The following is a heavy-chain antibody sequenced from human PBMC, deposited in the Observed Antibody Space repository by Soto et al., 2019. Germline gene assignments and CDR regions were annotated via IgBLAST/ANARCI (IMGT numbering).Heavy chain of an antibody. Sequence: GGSLRLSCAASGFTFSSYGMHWVRQAPGKGLEWVAVISYDGSNKYYADSVKGRFTISRDNSKNTLYLQMNSLRAEDTAVYYCAKDPPGSRYYDILTGYYLPQTWGQGTLVTVSS. CDR2: ISYDGSNK. CDR3: AKDPPGSRYYDILTGYYLPQT. V-gene: IGHV3-30*18. D-gene: IGHD3-9*01. CDR1: GFTFSSYG. J-gene: IGHJ4*02.